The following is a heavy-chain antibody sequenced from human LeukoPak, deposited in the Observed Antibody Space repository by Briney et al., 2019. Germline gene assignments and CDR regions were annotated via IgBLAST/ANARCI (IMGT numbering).Heavy chain of an antibody. CDR1: GFTFGDYA. J-gene: IGHJ6*03. CDR3: TRDGSLVRGVIYYYMDA. D-gene: IGHD3-10*01. Sequence: PGRSLRLSCTASGFTFGDYAMSWVRQAPGKGLEWVGFIRSKAYGGTTEYAASVKGRFTISRDDSKSIAYLQMNSLKTEDTAVYYCTRDGSLVRGVIYYYMDAWGKGTTVTVSS. V-gene: IGHV3-49*04. CDR2: IRSKAYGGTT.